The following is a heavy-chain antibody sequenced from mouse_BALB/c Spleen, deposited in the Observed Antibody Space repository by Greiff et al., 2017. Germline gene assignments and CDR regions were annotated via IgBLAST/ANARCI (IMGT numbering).Heavy chain of an antibody. CDR1: GYSITSDYA. CDR3: ARAGRGDYYFDY. J-gene: IGHJ2*01. CDR2: ISYSGST. V-gene: IGHV3-2*02. Sequence: EVQRVESGPGLVKPSQSLSLTCTVTGYSITSDYAWNWIRQFPGNKLEWMGYISYSGSTSYNPSLKSRISITRDTSKNQFFLQLNSVTTEDTATYYCARAGRGDYYFDYWGQGTTLTVSS. D-gene: IGHD3-3*01.